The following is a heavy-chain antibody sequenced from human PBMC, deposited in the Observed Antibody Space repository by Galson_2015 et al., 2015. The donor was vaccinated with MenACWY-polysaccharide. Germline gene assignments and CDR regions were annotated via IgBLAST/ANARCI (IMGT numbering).Heavy chain of an antibody. CDR2: LSPTTGNT. Sequence: SLRLSCAASGLTFSSYGMGWVRQAPGKGLEWVSGLSPTTGNTYYADSVRGRFTISRDNSKNTLYPQMNSLRAEDTAVYFCARGHYGMDVWGQGTTVTVSS. CDR3: ARGHYGMDV. CDR1: GLTFSSYG. V-gene: IGHV3-23*01. J-gene: IGHJ6*02.